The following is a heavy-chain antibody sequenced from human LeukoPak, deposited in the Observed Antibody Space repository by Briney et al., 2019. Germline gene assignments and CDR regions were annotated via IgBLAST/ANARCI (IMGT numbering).Heavy chain of an antibody. V-gene: IGHV4-31*03. Sequence: SETLSLTCTVSGGSISSGGYYWRWIRQHPGKGLEWIGYIYYSGSTYYNPSLKSRVTISVDTSKNQFSLKLSSVTAADTAVYYCAKPVVPAARGAFDIWGQGTMVTVSS. CDR2: IYYSGST. CDR3: AKPVVPAARGAFDI. D-gene: IGHD2-2*01. CDR1: GGSISSGGYY. J-gene: IGHJ3*02.